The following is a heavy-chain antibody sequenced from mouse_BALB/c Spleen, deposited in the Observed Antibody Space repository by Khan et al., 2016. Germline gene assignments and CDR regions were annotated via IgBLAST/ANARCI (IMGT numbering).Heavy chain of an antibody. J-gene: IGHJ4*01. CDR1: GYTCTSYW. CDR2: INPSTGYT. Sequence: QVRLQQSGAELAKPGASVKMSCKASGYTCTSYWLHWVKQRPGQGLEWIGYINPSTGYTEYNQKFKDKATLTADKSSSTAYMQLSSLTSEDSAVYYCARRGARATDAMDYWGQGTSVTVSS. D-gene: IGHD3-1*01. CDR3: ARRGARATDAMDY. V-gene: IGHV1-7*01.